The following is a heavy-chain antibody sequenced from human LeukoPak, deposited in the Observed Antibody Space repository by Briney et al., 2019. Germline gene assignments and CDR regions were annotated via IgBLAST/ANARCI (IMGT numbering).Heavy chain of an antibody. D-gene: IGHD2-2*01. CDR1: GGSMTNYF. CDR2: THTSGSP. V-gene: IGHV4-4*09. CDR3: ARATQRYCSGTTCFPYWFDT. Sequence: PSETLSLTCTVSGGSMTNYFWNWIRQSPGKGLEWIGYTHTSGSPDYSHSFKSRVTMSLDTSKNQFSLMLSSVTAADTAVYFCARATQRYCSGTTCFPYWFDTWGQGTLVTVSS. J-gene: IGHJ5*01.